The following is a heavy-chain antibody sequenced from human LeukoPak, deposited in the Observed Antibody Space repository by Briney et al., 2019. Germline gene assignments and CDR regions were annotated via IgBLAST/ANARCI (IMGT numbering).Heavy chain of an antibody. V-gene: IGHV3-30*02. CDR2: IRYDGSNK. J-gene: IGHJ4*02. D-gene: IGHD2-8*01. Sequence: GGSLRLSCAASGFTFSSYGMNSVRQAPGKGLEWVAFIRYDGSNKYYADSVKGRFTISRDNSKNTLYLQMNSLRAEDTAVYYCAKDHMVYAHHMGTDYWGQGTLVTVSS. CDR3: AKDHMVYAHHMGTDY. CDR1: GFTFSSYG.